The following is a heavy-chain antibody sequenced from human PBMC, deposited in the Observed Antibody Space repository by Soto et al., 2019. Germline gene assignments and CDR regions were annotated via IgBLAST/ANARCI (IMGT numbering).Heavy chain of an antibody. V-gene: IGHV4-59*01. CDR1: GGSISSYY. Sequence: SETLSLTCTVSGGSISSYYWSWIRQPPGKGLEWIGYIYYSGSTNYNPSLKSRVTISVDTSKNQFSLKLSSVTAADTAVYYWARDLTAARDGMDVWGQGTTVTVSS. CDR3: ARDLTAARDGMDV. D-gene: IGHD6-6*01. J-gene: IGHJ6*02. CDR2: IYYSGST.